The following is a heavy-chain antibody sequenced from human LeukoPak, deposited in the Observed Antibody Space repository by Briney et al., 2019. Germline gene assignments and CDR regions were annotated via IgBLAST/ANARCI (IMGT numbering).Heavy chain of an antibody. CDR3: ARHSRSGYSGYENAFDI. Sequence: SETLSLTCTVSGDSISSSSYYWAWIRQPPAKGLEWLGSIYYSGSTYYNPSFKSRVTISEDTSKNQFSLKLSSVTAADTAVYYCARHSRSGYSGYENAFDIWGQGTMVTVSS. J-gene: IGHJ3*02. CDR1: GDSISSSSYY. V-gene: IGHV4-39*01. D-gene: IGHD5-12*01. CDR2: IYYSGST.